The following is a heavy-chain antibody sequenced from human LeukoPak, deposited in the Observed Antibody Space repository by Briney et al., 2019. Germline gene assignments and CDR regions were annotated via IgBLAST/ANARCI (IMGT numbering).Heavy chain of an antibody. D-gene: IGHD2/OR15-2a*01. CDR3: AKENREDAFDI. J-gene: IGHJ3*02. V-gene: IGHV3-74*03. CDR1: GFTFSSHW. CDR2: INGDGSNT. Sequence: GGSLRLSCAASGFTFSSHWMHWVRQAPGKGLVWVSRINGDGSNTTYADSVKGRFTISRDNAKNTLYLQMNSLRAEDTAVYYCAKENREDAFDIWGQGTMVTVSS.